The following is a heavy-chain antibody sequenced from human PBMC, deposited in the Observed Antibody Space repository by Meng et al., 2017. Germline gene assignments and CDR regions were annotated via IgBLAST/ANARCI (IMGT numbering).Heavy chain of an antibody. J-gene: IGHJ3*02. D-gene: IGHD3-9*01. CDR2: IYTSGST. V-gene: IGHV4-61*02. Sequence: LRLSCTVSGGSISSGSYYWSWIRQPAGKGLEWIGRIYTSGSTNYNPSLKSRVTISGDTSKNQFSLELSSVTAADTAVYYCARALIFYDILTGSGAFDIWGQGTMVTVSS. CDR1: GGSISSGSYY. CDR3: ARALIFYDILTGSGAFDI.